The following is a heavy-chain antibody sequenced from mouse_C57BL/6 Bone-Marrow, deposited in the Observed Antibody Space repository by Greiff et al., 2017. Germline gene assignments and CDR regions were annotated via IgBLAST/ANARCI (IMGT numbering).Heavy chain of an antibody. J-gene: IGHJ4*01. CDR1: GYAFSSSW. CDR3: ARKRGDYSTLYAMDY. CDR2: IYPGGGDT. Sequence: VQLQQSGPELVQPGASVKISCKASGYAFSSSWMNWVKQRPGKGLEWIGRIYPGGGDTNYNGKFKGKATLTADKSSSTAYMQISSLTSEDSAVYFCARKRGDYSTLYAMDYWGQGTSVTVSS. V-gene: IGHV1-82*01. D-gene: IGHD2-5*01.